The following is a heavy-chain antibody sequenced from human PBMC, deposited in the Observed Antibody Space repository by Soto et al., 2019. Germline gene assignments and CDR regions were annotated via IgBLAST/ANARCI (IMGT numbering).Heavy chain of an antibody. CDR2: MNPNSGNT. CDR1: GYTFTSYD. D-gene: IGHD1-26*01. J-gene: IGHJ6*02. CDR3: ARGIATYYYYGMDV. V-gene: IGHV1-8*01. Sequence: QVQLVQSGAEVKKPGASVKVSCKASGYTFTSYDINWVRQATGQGLQWMGWMNPNSGNTGYAQKFQGRVTMTRNTSISTAYMELSSLRSEDTAVYYCARGIATYYYYGMDVWGQGTTVTVSS.